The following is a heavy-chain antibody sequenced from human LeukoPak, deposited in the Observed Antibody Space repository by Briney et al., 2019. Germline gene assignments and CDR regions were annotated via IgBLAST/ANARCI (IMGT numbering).Heavy chain of an antibody. J-gene: IGHJ4*02. D-gene: IGHD6-6*01. CDR2: ISSSSSYI. V-gene: IGHV3-21*01. CDR1: GFTFSSYS. Sequence: PGGSLRLSCAASGFTFSSYSMNWVRQAPGKGLEWVSFISSSSSYIYYADSVKGRFTISRDNAKNSLYLQMNSLRAEDTAVYYCTRDEDFYSSSSDYWGQGTLVTVSS. CDR3: TRDEDFYSSSSDY.